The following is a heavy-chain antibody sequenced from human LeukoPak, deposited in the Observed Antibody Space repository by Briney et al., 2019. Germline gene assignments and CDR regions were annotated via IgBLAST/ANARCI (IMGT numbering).Heavy chain of an antibody. CDR1: GFTFSSYS. V-gene: IGHV3-23*01. CDR3: AKADLRVATRPFDP. D-gene: IGHD5-12*01. J-gene: IGHJ5*02. Sequence: GGSLRLSCAASGFTFSSYSMSWVRPPPGKGLEWVSAISGSGGSTYYADSVKGRFTISRDTSKNTLYLQMNSLRAQHTAVYYWAKADLRVATRPFDPWGQGTLVTVSS. CDR2: ISGSGGST.